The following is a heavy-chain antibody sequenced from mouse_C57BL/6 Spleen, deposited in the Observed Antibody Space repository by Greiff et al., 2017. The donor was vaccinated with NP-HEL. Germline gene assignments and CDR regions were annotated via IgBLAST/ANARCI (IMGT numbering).Heavy chain of an antibody. CDR2: INPSNGGT. V-gene: IGHV1-53*01. J-gene: IGHJ4*01. CDR3: ARSPYYYGPYYYARDY. D-gene: IGHD1-1*01. CDR1: GYTFTSYW. Sequence: QVHVKQPGTELVKPGASVKLSCKASGYTFTSYWMHWVKQRPGQGLEWIGNINPSNGGTNYNEKFKSKATLPVDKSYSPAYMQLSSLTSEDSAVYYCARSPYYYGPYYYARDYWGQGTSVTVSS.